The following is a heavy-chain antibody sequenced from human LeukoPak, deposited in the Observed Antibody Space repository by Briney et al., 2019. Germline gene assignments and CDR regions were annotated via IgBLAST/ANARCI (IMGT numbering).Heavy chain of an antibody. CDR2: INPSGGST. J-gene: IGHJ5*02. D-gene: IGHD1-1*01. CDR1: GYTFTSHY. CDR3: ARYNGGRFDP. Sequence: APVTVSCKASGYTFTSHYMHWVRQAPGQGLEWMGIINPSGGSTNYAQKFQGRVTITADKSTSTAYMELSSLRSEDTAVYYCARYNGGRFDPWGQGTLVTVSS. V-gene: IGHV1-46*01.